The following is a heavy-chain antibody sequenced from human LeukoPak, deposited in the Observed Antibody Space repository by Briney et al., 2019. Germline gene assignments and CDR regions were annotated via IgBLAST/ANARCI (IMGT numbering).Heavy chain of an antibody. Sequence: GGSLRLSCAASGFTFSSYVMSWVRQATGKGLEWVSTISGSGGSTYYADSVKGRFTISRDNSKNTLYLQMNSLRAEDTAVYYCAKTGAYHLPWGYYFDYWGQGTLVTVSS. J-gene: IGHJ4*02. CDR1: GFTFSSYV. CDR3: AKTGAYHLPWGYYFDY. CDR2: ISGSGGST. D-gene: IGHD2-2*01. V-gene: IGHV3-23*01.